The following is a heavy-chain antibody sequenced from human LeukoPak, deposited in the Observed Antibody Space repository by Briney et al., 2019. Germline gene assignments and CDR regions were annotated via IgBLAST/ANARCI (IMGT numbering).Heavy chain of an antibody. J-gene: IGHJ4*02. D-gene: IGHD2-15*01. V-gene: IGHV5-51*01. CDR3: ALKSRGYCSGGRCYIGY. Sequence: GESLKISCKGSGYSSTNYWIGWVRQMPGKGLEWMGIIYPGDSDTRYSPSFQGQVTISADKSISTAYLQCSSLRASDSAMYYCALKSRGYCSGGRCYIGYWGQGTLVTVSS. CDR1: GYSSTNYW. CDR2: IYPGDSDT.